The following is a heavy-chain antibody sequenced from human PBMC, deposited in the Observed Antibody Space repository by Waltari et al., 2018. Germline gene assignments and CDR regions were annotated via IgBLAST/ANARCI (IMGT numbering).Heavy chain of an antibody. Sequence: SCAMHWVRQAPGKGLEWVALISYDGINKYYVDSVKGRFTISRDNSKNTLYLQMNSLRPEDTAVYYCARGFNFDWLVIDYWGQGTLVTVSS. J-gene: IGHJ4*02. CDR3: ARGFNFDWLVIDY. CDR2: ISYDGINK. CDR1: SCA. D-gene: IGHD3-9*01. V-gene: IGHV3-30*04.